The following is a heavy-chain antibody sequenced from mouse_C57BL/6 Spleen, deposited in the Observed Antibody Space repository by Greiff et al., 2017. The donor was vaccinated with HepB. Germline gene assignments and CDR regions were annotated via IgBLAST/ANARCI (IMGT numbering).Heavy chain of an antibody. CDR2: IHPNSGST. J-gene: IGHJ2*01. CDR3: ARYYYGSSLFDD. Sequence: QVQLQQPGAELVKPGASVKLSCKASGYTFTSYWMHWVKQRPGQGLEWIGMIHPNSGSTNYNEKFKSKATLTVDKSSSTAYMQLSSLTSEDSAVYYCARYYYGSSLFDDWGQGTTLTVAS. CDR1: GYTFTSYW. V-gene: IGHV1-64*01. D-gene: IGHD1-1*01.